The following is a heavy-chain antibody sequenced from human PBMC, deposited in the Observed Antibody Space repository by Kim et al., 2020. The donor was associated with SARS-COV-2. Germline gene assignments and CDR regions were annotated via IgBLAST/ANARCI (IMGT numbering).Heavy chain of an antibody. CDR1: GGSISSSSYY. V-gene: IGHV4-39*01. CDR3: ARWEQLVSWFDP. Sequence: SETLSLTCTVSGGSISSSSYYWGWIRQPPGQGLEWIGSIYYSGSTYYNPSLKSLVTISVDTSKNQFSLKLSSVTAADTAVYYCARWEQLVSWFDPWGQGTLVTVSS. CDR2: IYYSGST. D-gene: IGHD6-6*01. J-gene: IGHJ5*02.